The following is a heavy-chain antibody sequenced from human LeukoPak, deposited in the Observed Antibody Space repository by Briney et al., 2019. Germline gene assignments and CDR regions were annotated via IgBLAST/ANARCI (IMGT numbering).Heavy chain of an antibody. Sequence: SETLSLTCTVSGGSISSGGYYWSWIRQHPGKGLEWIGYIYYSGSTNYNPSLKSRVTISVDTSKNQFSLKLNSVTAADTAVYYCARSLYSSSSVPFVPYYWGQGTLVTVSS. CDR2: IYYSGST. CDR1: GGSISSGGYY. V-gene: IGHV4-61*08. J-gene: IGHJ4*02. CDR3: ARSLYSSSSVPFVPYY. D-gene: IGHD6-6*01.